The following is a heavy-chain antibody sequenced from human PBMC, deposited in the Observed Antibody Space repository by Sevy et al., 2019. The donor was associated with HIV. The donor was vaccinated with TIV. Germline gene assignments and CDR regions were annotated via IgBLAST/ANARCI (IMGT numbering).Heavy chain of an antibody. V-gene: IGHV3-33*01. J-gene: IGHJ4*02. D-gene: IGHD5-18*01. Sequence: GGSLRLSCAASGFTFSSYGMHWVRQAPGQGLEWVAVIWYDGSNKYYADSVKGRFTISRDNSKNTLYLQMNSLRAEDTAVYYCAREVGRGYSYGGVDYWGQGTLVTVSS. CDR2: IWYDGSNK. CDR1: GFTFSSYG. CDR3: AREVGRGYSYGGVDY.